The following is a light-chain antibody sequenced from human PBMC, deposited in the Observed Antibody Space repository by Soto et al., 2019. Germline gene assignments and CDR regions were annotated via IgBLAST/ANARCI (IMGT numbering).Light chain of an antibody. CDR3: QQYNDWPLT. Sequence: EKVMTQSPITPSGSSGERGTLSCRASQSVSSNLAWYQQKPGQAPSLLIYGAFTRATGIPARFSGTGSGTEFTLTISSLQSEDFALYYCQQYNDWPLTFGQGTKVDIK. V-gene: IGKV3-15*01. J-gene: IGKJ1*01. CDR2: GAF. CDR1: QSVSSN.